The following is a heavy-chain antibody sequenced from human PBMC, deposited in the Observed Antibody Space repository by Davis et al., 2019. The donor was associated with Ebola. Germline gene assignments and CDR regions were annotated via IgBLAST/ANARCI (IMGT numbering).Heavy chain of an antibody. D-gene: IGHD3-10*01. CDR2: ISAYNGNT. J-gene: IGHJ5*02. CDR3: ARGITMVRENWFDP. V-gene: IGHV1-18*04. CDR1: GYTFTGYY. Sequence: AASVKVSCKASGYTFTGYYMHWVRQAPGQGLEWMGWISAYNGNTNYAQKLQGRVTMTTDTSTSTAYMELRSLRSDDTAVYYCARGITMVRENWFDPWGQGTLVTVSS.